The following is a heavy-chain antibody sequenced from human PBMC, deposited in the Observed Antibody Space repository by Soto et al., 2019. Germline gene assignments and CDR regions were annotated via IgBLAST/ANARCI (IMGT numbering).Heavy chain of an antibody. CDR1: GFTFSSYW. Sequence: EVQLVESGGGLVQPGGSLRLSCAASGFTFSSYWMSWVRQAPGKGLEWVANIKQDGSEKYYVDSVKGRFTISRDNAKNSLYLQMNSLRADDTAVYYCARDGYYDSSGYSGYWGQGTLVTVSS. CDR2: IKQDGSEK. CDR3: ARDGYYDSSGYSGY. J-gene: IGHJ4*02. D-gene: IGHD3-22*01. V-gene: IGHV3-7*05.